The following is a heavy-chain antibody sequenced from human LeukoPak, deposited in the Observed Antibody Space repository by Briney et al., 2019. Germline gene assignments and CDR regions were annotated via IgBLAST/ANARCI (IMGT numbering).Heavy chain of an antibody. J-gene: IGHJ4*02. CDR3: ASQSRQQLGLDY. D-gene: IGHD6-13*01. CDR2: ISAYSGNT. CDR1: GYTFTSYG. Sequence: ASVKVSCKASGYTFTSYGISWVRQAPGQGLEWMGWISAYSGNTNYAQKLQGRVTMTTDTSTSTAYMELRSLRSDDTAVYYCASQSRQQLGLDYWGQGTLVTVSS. V-gene: IGHV1-18*01.